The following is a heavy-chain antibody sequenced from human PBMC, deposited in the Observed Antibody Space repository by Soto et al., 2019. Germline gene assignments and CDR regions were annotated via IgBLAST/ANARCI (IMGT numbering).Heavy chain of an antibody. D-gene: IGHD6-19*01. V-gene: IGHV1-3*05. CDR1: GYTFTGYA. CDR2: INAGNGNT. Sequence: QVQLVQSGAEEKKPGASVKVSCKASGYTFTGYAMHWVRQAPGQRLEWMGWINAGNGNTKYSQKFQGRVTITRDTSGSTAYMELSSLRSEDTAVYDCARAVAVAADFDYWGQGTLVTVSS. CDR3: ARAVAVAADFDY. J-gene: IGHJ4*02.